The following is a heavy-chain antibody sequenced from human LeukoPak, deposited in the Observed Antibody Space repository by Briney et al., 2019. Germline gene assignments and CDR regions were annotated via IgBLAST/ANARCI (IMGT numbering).Heavy chain of an antibody. J-gene: IGHJ6*02. CDR2: IIPIFGTA. Sequence: SVKVSCKASGGAFSSYAISWVRQAPGQGLEWMGGIIPIFGTANYAQKFQGRVTITADESMSTAYMELSSLRSEDTAVYYCARGTWEDTASFYYYYGMDVWGQGTTVTVSS. CDR3: ARGTWEDTASFYYYYGMDV. D-gene: IGHD5-18*01. CDR1: GGAFSSYA. V-gene: IGHV1-69*13.